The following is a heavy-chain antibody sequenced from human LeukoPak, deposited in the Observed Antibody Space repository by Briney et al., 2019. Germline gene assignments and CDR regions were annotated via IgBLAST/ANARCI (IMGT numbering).Heavy chain of an antibody. J-gene: IGHJ6*02. CDR3: TRDLMDYDVSTGLHHYYMDV. V-gene: IGHV3-23*01. CDR2: ISGSGGST. D-gene: IGHD3-9*01. Sequence: GGSLRLSCAASGFTFSSYAMSWVRQAPGKGLEWVSAISGSGGSTYYADSVKGRFTISRDNSKNTLYLQMNTLRVEDTAVYYCTRDLMDYDVSTGLHHYYMDVWGQGTAVTVSS. CDR1: GFTFSSYA.